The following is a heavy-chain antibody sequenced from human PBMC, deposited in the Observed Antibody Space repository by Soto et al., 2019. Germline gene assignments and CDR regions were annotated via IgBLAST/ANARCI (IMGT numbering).Heavy chain of an antibody. V-gene: IGHV3-30*18. D-gene: IGHD5-18*01. Sequence: QVQLVESGGGVVQTGRSLRLSCAASGFTFSSYGMHWVRQAPGKGLEWVAVISYDGSNKYYADYVKGRFTISRDNSKKTLYLQMNSLRAEDTAVYYCAKDSGGGVDTAMDNWGQGTLVTVSS. CDR2: ISYDGSNK. CDR3: AKDSGGGVDTAMDN. J-gene: IGHJ4*02. CDR1: GFTFSSYG.